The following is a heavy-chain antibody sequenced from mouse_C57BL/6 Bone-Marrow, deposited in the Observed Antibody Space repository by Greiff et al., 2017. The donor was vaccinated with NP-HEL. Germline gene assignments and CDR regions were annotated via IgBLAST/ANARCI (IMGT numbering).Heavy chain of an antibody. CDR3: ARPSANWDSWDY. V-gene: IGHV7-3*01. J-gene: IGHJ2*01. CDR2: IRNKANGYTT. D-gene: IGHD4-1*01. CDR1: GFTFTDYY. Sequence: EVKVVESGGGLVQPGGSLSLSCAASGFTFTDYYMSWVRQPPGKALEWLGFIRNKANGYTTEYSASVKGRFTISRDNSQSILYLQMNALRAEDSATYYCARPSANWDSWDYWGQGTTLTVSS.